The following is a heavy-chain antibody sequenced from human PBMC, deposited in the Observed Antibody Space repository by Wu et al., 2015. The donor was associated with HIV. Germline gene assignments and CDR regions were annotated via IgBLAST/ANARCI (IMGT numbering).Heavy chain of an antibody. CDR2: MNPNSGNT. V-gene: IGHV1-8*01. CDR3: ARGNCVVTALPFTTYYYGMDI. Sequence: QVQLVQSGAEVKKPGASVKVSCQASGYTFTIYDINWVRQAPGQGLEWMGWMNPNSGNTGYAQKFQGRVTMTRNTSIGTAYMELSSLRSEDTAVYYCARGNCVVTALPFTTYYYGMDIWARDHGHVSS. D-gene: IGHD2-21*02. CDR1: GYTFTIYD. J-gene: IGHJ6*01.